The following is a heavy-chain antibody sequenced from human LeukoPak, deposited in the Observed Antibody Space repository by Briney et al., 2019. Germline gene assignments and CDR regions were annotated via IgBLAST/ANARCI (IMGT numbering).Heavy chain of an antibody. CDR3: ARWLELMRNFDW. V-gene: IGHV3-7*01. CDR1: GFTFSDYW. Sequence: PGGSLRLSCVGPGFTFSDYWMSWVRQAPGKGLEWVANIKQDGSEKDYVDALRGRFTISRDNAKNSLYLQMNSLRAEDTAVYYCARWLELMRNFDWWGQGTLVTVSS. CDR2: IKQDGSEK. J-gene: IGHJ4*02. D-gene: IGHD5-24*01.